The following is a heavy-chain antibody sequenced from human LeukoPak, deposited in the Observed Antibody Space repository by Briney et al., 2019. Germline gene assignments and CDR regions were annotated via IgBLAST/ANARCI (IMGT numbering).Heavy chain of an antibody. D-gene: IGHD3-10*01. CDR1: GGSITSSSY. V-gene: IGHV4-61*01. CDR2: IYHSGNT. CDR3: ARGNYGSGSYYVVDFDY. J-gene: IGHJ4*02. Sequence: PSETLSLTRTVSGGSITSSSYWLWIRQSPGKGLEWIGYIYHSGNTNYNPSLKSRLTMSIDTSKNQFSLNLNSVTAADTAVYYCARGNYGSGSYYVVDFDYWGQGTLVTVSS.